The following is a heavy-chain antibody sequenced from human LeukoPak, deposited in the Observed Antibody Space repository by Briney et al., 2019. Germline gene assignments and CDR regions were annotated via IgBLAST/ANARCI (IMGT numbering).Heavy chain of an antibody. CDR2: SYYSGST. J-gene: IGHJ6*03. CDR1: GYSISSGYY. CDR3: ARQLYSSGSYYAPMDV. V-gene: IGHV4-59*08. Sequence: SETLSLTCSVSGYSISSGYYWSWIRQPPGKGLEWIGYSYYSGSTNYNPSLKSRVTISLDTSKNQFSLKLSSVTATDTAVYYCARQLYSSGSYYAPMDVWGKGTTVTISS. D-gene: IGHD3-10*01.